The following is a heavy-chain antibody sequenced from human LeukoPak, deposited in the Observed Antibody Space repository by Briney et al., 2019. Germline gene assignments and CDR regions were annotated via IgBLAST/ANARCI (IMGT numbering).Heavy chain of an antibody. Sequence: GGSLRLSCAASGFTFSDYYMNWIRQAPGKGLEWVSYISTSGSSIYYADSVKGRFTISRDNAKSSLYLQVNSLRAEDTALYYCARSGDYGESFDSWGQGTLVTVSS. CDR2: ISTSGSSI. D-gene: IGHD4-17*01. J-gene: IGHJ4*02. CDR3: ARSGDYGESFDS. V-gene: IGHV3-11*01. CDR1: GFTFSDYY.